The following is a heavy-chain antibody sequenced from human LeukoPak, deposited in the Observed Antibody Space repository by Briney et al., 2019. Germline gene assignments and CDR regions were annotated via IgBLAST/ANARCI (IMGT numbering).Heavy chain of an antibody. D-gene: IGHD3-3*01. Sequence: GESLKISCKGSGYSFTSYWIGWVRQMPGKGLEWMGIIYPGDSDTRYSPSFQGHVTISADKSISTAYLQWSSLKASDTAMYYCARPDGITIFGVVIIRGVHYWGQGTLVTVSS. CDR2: IYPGDSDT. CDR1: GYSFTSYW. J-gene: IGHJ4*02. CDR3: ARPDGITIFGVVIIRGVHY. V-gene: IGHV5-51*01.